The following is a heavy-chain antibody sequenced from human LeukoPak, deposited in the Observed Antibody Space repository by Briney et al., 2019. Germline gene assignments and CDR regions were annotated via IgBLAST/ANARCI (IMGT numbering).Heavy chain of an antibody. CDR1: GGSISSSSYY. CDR2: IYYSGST. D-gene: IGHD2-2*02. V-gene: IGHV4-39*01. J-gene: IGHJ3*02. Sequence: SETLSLTCTVSGGSISSSSYYWGWIRQPPGKGLEWIGSIYYSGSTYYNPSLKSRVTISVDTSKNQFSLKLSSVTAADTAVYYCARRHKGPRYCSSTSCYTGSGAFDIWGQGTMVTVSS. CDR3: ARRHKGPRYCSSTSCYTGSGAFDI.